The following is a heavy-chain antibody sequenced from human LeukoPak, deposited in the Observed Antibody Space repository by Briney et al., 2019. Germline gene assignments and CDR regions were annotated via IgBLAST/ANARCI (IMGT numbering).Heavy chain of an antibody. Sequence: GGSLRLSCAASGFTFTSYSMNWVRQAPGKGLEWVSTISGGGGSTYYADSVKGRFTISRDNSQNTLYLQVNSLRAEDTAVYYCAKGGKWDVTPFDYWGQGTLVTVSS. CDR3: AKGGKWDVTPFDY. CDR1: GFTFTSYS. V-gene: IGHV3-23*01. J-gene: IGHJ4*02. D-gene: IGHD1-26*01. CDR2: ISGGGGST.